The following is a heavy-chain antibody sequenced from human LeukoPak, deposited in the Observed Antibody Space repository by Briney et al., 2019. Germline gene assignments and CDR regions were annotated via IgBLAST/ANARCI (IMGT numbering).Heavy chain of an antibody. CDR2: IYYSGST. D-gene: IGHD3-3*01. V-gene: IGHV4-39*07. CDR1: GGSISSSSYY. Sequence: SETLSLTCTVSGGSISSSSYYWGWIRQPPGKGLEWIGSIYYSGSTNYNPSLKSRVTMSVDTSKNQFSLKLSSVTAADTAVYYCARVGHTIFGPEDIWGQGTMVTVSS. J-gene: IGHJ3*02. CDR3: ARVGHTIFGPEDI.